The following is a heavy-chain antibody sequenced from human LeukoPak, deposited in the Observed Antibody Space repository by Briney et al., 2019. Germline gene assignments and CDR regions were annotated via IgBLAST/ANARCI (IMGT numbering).Heavy chain of an antibody. Sequence: GRSLRLPCAASGFTFSDSPMHWVRQAPGKGLEWVAVFSSDGSNKYYADSVKGRFTISRDNSKNTLYLQMSSLRVEDTAVYFCARGPQGNTTWSFPYWGQGTLVSVSS. J-gene: IGHJ4*02. V-gene: IGHV3-30-3*01. CDR2: FSSDGSNK. CDR1: GFTFSDSP. D-gene: IGHD1/OR15-1a*01. CDR3: ARGPQGNTTWSFPY.